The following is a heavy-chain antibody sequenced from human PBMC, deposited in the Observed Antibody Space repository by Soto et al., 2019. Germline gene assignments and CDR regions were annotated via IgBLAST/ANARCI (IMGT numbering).Heavy chain of an antibody. Sequence: QVQVVQSGAEVKKPESSVKVSCKPSGGTFNTYTVNWVRLAPGHGLEWMGRFIHILDMANYAQKFQDRVTITADRSTFTAYMELNSMTSDDTAVYYCAITYCRDNSCPRDFDFWGPGNRVTVSS. CDR2: FIHILDMA. CDR3: AITYCRDNSCPRDFDF. V-gene: IGHV1-69*02. CDR1: GGTFNTYT. D-gene: IGHD2-21*01. J-gene: IGHJ4*02.